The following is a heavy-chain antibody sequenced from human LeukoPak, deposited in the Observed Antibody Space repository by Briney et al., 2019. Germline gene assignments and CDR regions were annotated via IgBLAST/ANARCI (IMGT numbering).Heavy chain of an antibody. CDR2: ISYDGSNK. CDR1: GFTFSSYT. Sequence: PGGSLRLSCVASGFTFSSYTIHWVRQTPGKGLEWVADISYDGSNKYYADSVKGRFTISRDNSKNTLYLQMNSLRAEDTAVYYCARRGGSRSELDYYYMDVWGIGTTVTVSS. V-gene: IGHV3-30*04. D-gene: IGHD2-15*01. CDR3: ARRGGSRSELDYYYMDV. J-gene: IGHJ6*03.